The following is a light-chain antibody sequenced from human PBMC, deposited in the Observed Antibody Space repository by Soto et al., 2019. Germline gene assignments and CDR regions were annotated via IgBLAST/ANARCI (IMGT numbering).Light chain of an antibody. CDR3: QQYNSYWT. CDR2: DAS. CDR1: QSISSW. J-gene: IGKJ1*01. V-gene: IGKV1-5*01. Sequence: STLSASVGDRVTITCRASQSISSWLAWYQQKPGKAPKLLIYDASSLESGVPSRFSGSGSGTEFTLTISSLQPDDFATYYCQQYNSYWTFGQGTKVDIK.